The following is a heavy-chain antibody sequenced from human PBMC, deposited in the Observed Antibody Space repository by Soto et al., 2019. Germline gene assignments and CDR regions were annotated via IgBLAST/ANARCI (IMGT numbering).Heavy chain of an antibody. CDR2: IIPIFGTA. CDR3: ARDYLYYYDSSGKMDAFDI. Sequence: SVKVSCKASGGTFSSYAISWVRQAPGQGLEWMGGIIPIFGTANYAQKFQGRVTITADKSTSTAYMELSSLRPEDTAVYYCARDYLYYYDSSGKMDAFDIWGQGTMVTVSS. CDR1: GGTFSSYA. V-gene: IGHV1-69*06. J-gene: IGHJ3*02. D-gene: IGHD3-22*01.